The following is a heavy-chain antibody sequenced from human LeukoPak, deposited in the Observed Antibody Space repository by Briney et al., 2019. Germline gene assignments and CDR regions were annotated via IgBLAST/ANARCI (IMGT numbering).Heavy chain of an antibody. V-gene: IGHV3-30*04. D-gene: IGHD2-2*01. CDR2: ILYDGSNQ. Sequence: GGSLRLSCAASGFTFSTFSMHWVRQAPGKGLEWVAVILYDGSNQYYVDSVRGPFNASRDNSKDTLYLQMNSLRVEDTAVYYCARVDCRSTSCSPFDYWGQGTLVTVSS. CDR3: ARVDCRSTSCSPFDY. J-gene: IGHJ4*02. CDR1: GFTFSTFS.